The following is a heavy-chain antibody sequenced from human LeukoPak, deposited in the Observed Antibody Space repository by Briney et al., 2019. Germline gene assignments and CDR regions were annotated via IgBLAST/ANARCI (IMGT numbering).Heavy chain of an antibody. Sequence: SQTLSLTCTVSGGSISSGDYYWSWIRQPPGKGLEWIGYIYYSGSAYYNPSLKSRVTISVDTSKNQFSLKLSSVTAADTAVYYCARTVLRFLEWLPPRPYYYYMDVWGKGTTVTVSS. CDR3: ARTVLRFLEWLPPRPYYYYMDV. D-gene: IGHD3-3*01. CDR1: GGSISSGDYY. CDR2: IYYSGSA. V-gene: IGHV4-30-4*08. J-gene: IGHJ6*03.